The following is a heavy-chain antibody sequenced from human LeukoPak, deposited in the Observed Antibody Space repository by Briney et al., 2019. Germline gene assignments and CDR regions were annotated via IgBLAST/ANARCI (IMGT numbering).Heavy chain of an antibody. CDR1: GFTFSSYS. J-gene: IGHJ4*02. CDR3: ARDYDILTGWDFDY. CDR2: ISSSSSTI. D-gene: IGHD3-9*01. Sequence: GGSLRLSCAASGFTFSSYSMNWVRQAPGKGLEWVSHISSSSSTIYYADSVKGRFTISRDNAKNSLYLQMNSLRAEDTAVYYCARDYDILTGWDFDYWGQGTLVTVSS. V-gene: IGHV3-48*01.